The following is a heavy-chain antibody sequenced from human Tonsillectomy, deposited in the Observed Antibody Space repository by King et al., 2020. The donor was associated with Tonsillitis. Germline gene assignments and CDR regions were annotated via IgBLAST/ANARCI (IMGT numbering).Heavy chain of an antibody. CDR3: ARERITMIVVVNDAFDI. J-gene: IGHJ3*02. D-gene: IGHD3-22*01. V-gene: IGHV3-11*01. CDR2: ISSSCSTI. Sequence: VQLVESGGGLVKPGGSLRLSRAASGFTFSDYYMSWIRQAPGKGLEGVSYISSSCSTIYYSDSVKGRFTNSRDNAKNSLYLQMNSLRAEDTAVYYCARERITMIVVVNDAFDIWGQGTMVTVSS. CDR1: GFTFSDYY.